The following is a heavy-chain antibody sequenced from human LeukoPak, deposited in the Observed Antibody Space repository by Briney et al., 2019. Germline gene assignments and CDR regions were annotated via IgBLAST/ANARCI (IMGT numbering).Heavy chain of an antibody. J-gene: IGHJ6*02. D-gene: IGHD5-18*01. Sequence: ASVKVSCKASGYTFTGFYIHWVRQAPGQGLEWMGWINPNSGDTTYPQKFQGRVTMTLNTSISTAYLELSRPTSDDTAVYFCARESPALYSYECFHYSGLDVWGQGTTVIVS. CDR2: INPNSGDT. CDR3: ARESPALYSYECFHYSGLDV. V-gene: IGHV1-2*02. CDR1: GYTFTGFY.